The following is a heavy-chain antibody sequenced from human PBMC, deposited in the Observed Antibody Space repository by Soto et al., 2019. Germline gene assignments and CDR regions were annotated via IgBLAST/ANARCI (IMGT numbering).Heavy chain of an antibody. J-gene: IGHJ5*02. V-gene: IGHV4-61*01. CDR2: IYYGGNT. Sequence: SETLSLTCTVSGGSVSSGSYYWSWIRPPPGKGLEWIGYIYYGGNTNYNPSLNNRVTITIDTSKNQFSLKVNSVTAADTAVYYCATSSTVAGPLGWFDPWGQGTLVTVSS. CDR1: GGSVSSGSYY. D-gene: IGHD6-19*01. CDR3: ATSSTVAGPLGWFDP.